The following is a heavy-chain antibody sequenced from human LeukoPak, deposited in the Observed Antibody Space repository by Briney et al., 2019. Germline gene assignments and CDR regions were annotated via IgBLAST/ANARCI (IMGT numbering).Heavy chain of an antibody. D-gene: IGHD6-6*01. CDR3: ARDIAPRPGPEYYFDS. CDR2: INPGGGST. Sequence: GASVKVSCKASGYTFTNYYLHWLRQAPGQGLEWMGIINPGGGSTNYAQNFQGRVSMTTDMSTTTVYMELSHLRSEDTALYYCARDIAPRPGPEYYFDSWGQGTLVTVFS. V-gene: IGHV1-46*01. J-gene: IGHJ4*02. CDR1: GYTFTNYY.